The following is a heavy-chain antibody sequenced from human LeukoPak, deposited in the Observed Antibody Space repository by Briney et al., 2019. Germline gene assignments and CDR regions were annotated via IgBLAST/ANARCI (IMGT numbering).Heavy chain of an antibody. V-gene: IGHV3-23*01. D-gene: IGHD2-2*01. J-gene: IGHJ4*02. CDR1: GFTFSSYA. Sequence: GGSLRLSCAASGFTFSSYAMSWVRQAPGKGLEWVSPISGSGGSTYYADSVRGRFTISRDNSKNTLYLQMNSLRAEDTAVYYCATVPLGYCSSTSCYAPGYWGQGTLVTVSS. CDR3: ATVPLGYCSSTSCYAPGY. CDR2: ISGSGGST.